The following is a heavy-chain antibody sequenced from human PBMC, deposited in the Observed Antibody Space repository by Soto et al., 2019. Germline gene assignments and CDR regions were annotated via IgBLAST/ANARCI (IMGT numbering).Heavy chain of an antibody. Sequence: ASVKVSCKPSGNTFPSYGISWVRQAPGQGLEWMGWISAYNGNTNYAQKLQGRVTMTTDTSTSTAYMELRSLRSDDTAVYYCARVFYGDYVSAFDIWGQGTMVTVSS. V-gene: IGHV1-18*01. CDR3: ARVFYGDYVSAFDI. CDR2: ISAYNGNT. CDR1: GNTFPSYG. J-gene: IGHJ3*02. D-gene: IGHD4-17*01.